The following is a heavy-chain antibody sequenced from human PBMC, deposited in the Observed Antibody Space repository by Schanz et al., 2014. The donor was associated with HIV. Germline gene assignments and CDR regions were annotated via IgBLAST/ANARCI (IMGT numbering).Heavy chain of an antibody. J-gene: IGHJ4*03. CDR2: ILQDASNE. V-gene: IGHV3-30*03. Sequence: QVQLVESGGGLAQPGGSQRLSCAASGFAFSDYAMSWVRQAPGKGLEWVAVILQDASNEYYADSVKGRFTISRDKLKNTVHLQLNSLRADDTAVYYCARGGASAAYRYYFDYWGQGTMVTVSS. D-gene: IGHD6-13*01. CDR3: ARGGASAAYRYYFDY. CDR1: GFAFSDYA.